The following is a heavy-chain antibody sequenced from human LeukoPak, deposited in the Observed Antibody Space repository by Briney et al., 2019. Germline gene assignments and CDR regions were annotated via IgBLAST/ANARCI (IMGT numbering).Heavy chain of an antibody. CDR1: GFTFSRYW. CDR2: ISRSAATI. CDR3: ARVGVLSSSWLLY. D-gene: IGHD6-13*01. J-gene: IGHJ4*02. V-gene: IGHV3-48*03. Sequence: GGSLRLSCAASGFTFSRYWMNWVRQAPGKGLEWVSTISRSAATIYYADSVKGRFTISRDNAKNSLYLQMNSLRAEDTAVYYCARVGVLSSSWLLYWGQGTLVTVSS.